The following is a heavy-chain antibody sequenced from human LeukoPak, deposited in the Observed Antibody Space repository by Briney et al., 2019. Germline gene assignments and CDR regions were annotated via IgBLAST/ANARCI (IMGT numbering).Heavy chain of an antibody. CDR1: GGSFSGYY. J-gene: IGHJ6*03. CDR2: INHSGST. Sequence: SETLSLTCAVYGGSFSGYYWSWIRQPPGKGLEWIGEINHSGSTNYNPSLKSRVTISVDTSENQFSLKLSSVTAADTAVYYCARRKCYYYYMDVWGKGTTVTVSS. V-gene: IGHV4-34*01. CDR3: ARRKCYYYYMDV.